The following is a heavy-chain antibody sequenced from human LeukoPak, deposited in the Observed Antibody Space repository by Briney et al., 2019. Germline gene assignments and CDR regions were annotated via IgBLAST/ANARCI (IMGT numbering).Heavy chain of an antibody. CDR1: GFTFSKYV. D-gene: IGHD2-21*01. CDR2: ISYAGSNK. V-gene: IGHV3-30*03. Sequence: PGGSLRLSCAASGFTFSKYVMHWVRQAPGKGLEWVATISYAGSNKYYADSVKGRFTISRDNSKNTLYLQMSSLKTDDTAVYYCARDGPAVIFFGYFWGQGTLVTVSS. CDR3: ARDGPAVIFFGYF. J-gene: IGHJ4*02.